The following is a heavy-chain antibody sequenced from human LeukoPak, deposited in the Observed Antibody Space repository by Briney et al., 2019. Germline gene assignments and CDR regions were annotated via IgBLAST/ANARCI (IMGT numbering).Heavy chain of an antibody. D-gene: IGHD3-10*01. V-gene: IGHV3-74*01. CDR3: ARGPYGSGSYYNLLDY. J-gene: IGHJ4*02. CDR1: GFTFSSYW. Sequence: GGSLRLSCAASGFTFSSYWMHWVRHAPGKGLVWVSRINSDGSSTSYADSVKGRFTISRDNAKNTLYLQMNSLRAEDTAVYYCARGPYGSGSYYNLLDYWGQGTLVTVSS. CDR2: INSDGSST.